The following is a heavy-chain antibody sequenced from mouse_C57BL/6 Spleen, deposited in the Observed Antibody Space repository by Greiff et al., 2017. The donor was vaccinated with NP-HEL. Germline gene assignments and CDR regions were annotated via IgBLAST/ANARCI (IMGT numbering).Heavy chain of an antibody. Sequence: VKLVESGAELVRPGASVTLSCKASGYTFTDYEMHWVKQTPVHGLEWIGAIDPETGGTAYNQKFKGKAILTADKSSSTAYMELRGLTSEDSAVYYCTRDYGSSYNDWGQGTTLTVSS. J-gene: IGHJ2*01. CDR2: IDPETGGT. D-gene: IGHD1-1*01. V-gene: IGHV1-15*01. CDR3: TRDYGSSYND. CDR1: GYTFTDYE.